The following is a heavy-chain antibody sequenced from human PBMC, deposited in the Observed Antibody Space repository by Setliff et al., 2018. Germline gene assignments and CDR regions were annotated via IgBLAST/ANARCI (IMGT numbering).Heavy chain of an antibody. D-gene: IGHD2-21*02. CDR1: GYSISSGYI. CDR3: VRDLGHGGDSDY. J-gene: IGHJ4*02. V-gene: IGHV4-38-2*02. Sequence: TSETLSLTCTVSGYSISSGYIWGWIRQPPGKGLEWVGNIGHTGSINYNPSLKSRVSISEDRSKNRLSLKLNSVTAADTAIYYCVRDLGHGGDSDYWGQGILVTVSS. CDR2: IGHTGSI.